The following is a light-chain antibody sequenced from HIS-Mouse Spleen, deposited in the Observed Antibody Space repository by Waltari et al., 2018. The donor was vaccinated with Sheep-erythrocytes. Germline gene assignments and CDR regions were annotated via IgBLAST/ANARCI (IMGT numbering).Light chain of an antibody. CDR2: QDS. CDR3: CSYAGSYTYV. CDR1: KLGDKY. Sequence: SYELTQPPSVSVSPGQTVSLTCSGDKLGDKYACWYQQKPGQSPVLVIYQDSKRPSGIPDRFSGSKSGNTASLTVSGLQAEDEADYYCCSYAGSYTYVFGTGTKVTVL. V-gene: IGLV3-1*01. J-gene: IGLJ1*01.